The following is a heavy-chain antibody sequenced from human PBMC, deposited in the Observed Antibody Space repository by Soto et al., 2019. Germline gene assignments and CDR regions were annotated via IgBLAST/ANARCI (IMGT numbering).Heavy chain of an antibody. CDR2: ICYSDIT. Sequence: SETLSLTCIVSVGSPSSFCWSWLRQPPGKGLEWIGYICYSDITNYNPSLKSRVTISVDTSKKQFSRKLSSVTAADTAVYYCATGDYSNSWNNGHYCYWGQGALVTVSS. CDR1: VGSPSSFC. J-gene: IGHJ4*02. D-gene: IGHD6-13*01. V-gene: IGHV4-59*01. CDR3: ATGDYSNSWNNGHYCY.